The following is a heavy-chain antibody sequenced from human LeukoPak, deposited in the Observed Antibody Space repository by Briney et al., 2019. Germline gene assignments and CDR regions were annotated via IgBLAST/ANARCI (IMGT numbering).Heavy chain of an antibody. J-gene: IGHJ4*02. CDR1: GGSIGSSSYY. D-gene: IGHD4-17*01. CDR3: ARHVDGDSLYYFDY. CDR2: IYYSGST. Sequence: SETLSLTCTVSGGSIGSSSYYWGWIRQPPGKGLEWIGSIYYSGSTYYNPSLKCRVTISVDTSKNQFSLKLSSVTAADTAVYYCARHVDGDSLYYFDYWGQGTLVTVSS. V-gene: IGHV4-39*01.